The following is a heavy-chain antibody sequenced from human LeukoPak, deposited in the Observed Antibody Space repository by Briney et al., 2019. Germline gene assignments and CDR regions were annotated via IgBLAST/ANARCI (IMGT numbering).Heavy chain of an antibody. CDR2: ISSSGSTM. CDR1: TFTFSTFD. D-gene: IGHD4-17*01. CDR3: ARVASRTYGDYFDY. J-gene: IGHJ4*02. Sequence: GGSLRLSCEASTFTFSTFDMNWVRQAPGKGLEWVSYISSSGSTMYYADSVKGRFTISRDNTKKSLYLQMYSLRAEDTAIYYCARVASRTYGDYFDYWGQGTLVTVSS. V-gene: IGHV3-48*03.